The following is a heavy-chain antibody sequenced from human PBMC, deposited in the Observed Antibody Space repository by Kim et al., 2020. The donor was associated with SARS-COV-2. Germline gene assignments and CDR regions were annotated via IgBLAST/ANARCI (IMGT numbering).Heavy chain of an antibody. D-gene: IGHD6-6*01. V-gene: IGHV1-8*01. Sequence: AQKFQGRVTMTRNTSISTAYMELRSLRSEDTAVYYCASWGFDGSSSGFDYWGQGTLVTVSS. J-gene: IGHJ4*02. CDR3: ASWGFDGSSSGFDY.